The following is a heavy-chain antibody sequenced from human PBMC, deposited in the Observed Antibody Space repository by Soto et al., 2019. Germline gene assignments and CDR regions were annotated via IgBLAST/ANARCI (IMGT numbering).Heavy chain of an antibody. CDR2: INHSGST. Sequence: QVQLQQWGAGLLKPSETLSLTCAVYGGSFSGYYWSWIRQPPGKGLEWIGEINHSGSTNYNPSLKSRATISVDTSKNQFSLKLSSVTAADTAVYYCARGVGIAVAGITNYWGQGTLVTVSS. D-gene: IGHD6-19*01. V-gene: IGHV4-34*01. CDR1: GGSFSGYY. J-gene: IGHJ4*02. CDR3: ARGVGIAVAGITNY.